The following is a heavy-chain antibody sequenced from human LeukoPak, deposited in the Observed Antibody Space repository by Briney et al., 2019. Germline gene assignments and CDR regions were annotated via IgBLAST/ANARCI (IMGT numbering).Heavy chain of an antibody. CDR2: IYNDGSTT. Sequence: GGSLRLSCAASGFMFSKSWMHWVRQVTGKGLVWVARIYNDGSTTNYADSVKGRFTISRDNAKNSLYLQMNSLRAEDTAVYYCAYLPDTAMVTFDYWGQGTLVTVSS. V-gene: IGHV3-74*01. J-gene: IGHJ4*02. CDR1: GFMFSKSW. D-gene: IGHD5-18*01. CDR3: AYLPDTAMVTFDY.